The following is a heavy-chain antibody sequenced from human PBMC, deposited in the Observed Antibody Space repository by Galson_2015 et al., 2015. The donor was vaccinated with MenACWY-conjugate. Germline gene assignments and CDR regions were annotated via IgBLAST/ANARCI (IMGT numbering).Heavy chain of an antibody. V-gene: IGHV3-74*01. CDR3: GRPHSTSHYCVDY. CDR1: GSTLTSDW. CDR2: INRDGRST. J-gene: IGHJ4*02. Sequence: SLRLSCADSGSTLTSDWMHWVRQAPGKGLEWVSRINRDGRSTSYADFVKGRFTASRDSAKKTLYLEMTSLRAEDTAVYYCGRPHSTSHYCVDYWGRGTLVTVSS. D-gene: IGHD2-2*01.